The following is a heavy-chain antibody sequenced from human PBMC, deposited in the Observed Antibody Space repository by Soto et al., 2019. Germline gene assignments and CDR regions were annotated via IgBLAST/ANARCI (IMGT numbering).Heavy chain of an antibody. CDR3: ARRSAVTTFYFYGMDV. D-gene: IGHD4-17*01. Sequence: GESLKISCKVSGDSFNSNWIAWVRRRPGRGLEWMGIIYPIDSDTRYSPSFQGQVTISVDRSVNSAFLQWRSLKASDTATYYCARRSAVTTFYFYGMDVWGQGTTVTVSS. CDR1: GDSFNSNW. V-gene: IGHV5-51*01. CDR2: IYPIDSDT. J-gene: IGHJ6*02.